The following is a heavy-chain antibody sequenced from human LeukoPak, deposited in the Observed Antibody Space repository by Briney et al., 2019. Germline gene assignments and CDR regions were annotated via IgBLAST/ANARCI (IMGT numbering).Heavy chain of an antibody. V-gene: IGHV3-7*01. J-gene: IGHJ4*02. Sequence: GGSLRLSCAASGFTFSDYYMSWVRQAPGKGLEWVANIKQDGSEKYYQDSVKGRFTISRDNAKKSLYLQMNSLRAEDTAVYYCARLPPLWFGELLSYYFDYWGQGTLVTVSS. CDR3: ARLPPLWFGELLSYYFDY. CDR2: IKQDGSEK. CDR1: GFTFSDYY. D-gene: IGHD3-10*01.